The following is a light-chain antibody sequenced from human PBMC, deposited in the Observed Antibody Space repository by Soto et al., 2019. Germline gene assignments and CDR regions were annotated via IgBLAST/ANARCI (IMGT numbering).Light chain of an antibody. CDR2: GAS. V-gene: IGKV3-20*01. Sequence: EIVLTQSPGTLSLSPGERATLSCRASQSVRSSYLAWYQQKPGQAPRLLIYGASSRATGIPDRFSGSGSGTDFTLTISRLEPEDFAVYYCHQYGSSPLFTFGPGTKVDIK. CDR1: QSVRSSY. J-gene: IGKJ3*01. CDR3: HQYGSSPLFT.